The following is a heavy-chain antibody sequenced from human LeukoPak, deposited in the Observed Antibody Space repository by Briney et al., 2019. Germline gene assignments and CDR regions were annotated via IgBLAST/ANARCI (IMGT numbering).Heavy chain of an antibody. CDR1: GFTFSSYA. J-gene: IGHJ3*02. V-gene: IGHV3-23*01. Sequence: GGSLRLSCAASGFTFSSYAMSWVRQAPGKGLEWVSAISGSGGSTYYADSVKGQFTISRDNAKNSLYLQMNSLRADDTAVYYCARQETSTYNGAFDIWGQGTMVTVSS. D-gene: IGHD1-1*01. CDR3: ARQETSTYNGAFDI. CDR2: ISGSGGST.